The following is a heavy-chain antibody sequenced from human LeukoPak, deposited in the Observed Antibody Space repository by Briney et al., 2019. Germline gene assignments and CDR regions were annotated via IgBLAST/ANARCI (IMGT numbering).Heavy chain of an antibody. CDR2: IYYSGNM. CDR3: ARQSDYVNGLIDY. CDR1: GGSISSSSHY. Sequence: SETLSLTCTVSGGSISSSSHYWGWIRQPPGKGLEWIGSIYYSGNMYYNPSLKSRVTISVDTSKNQFSLKLSSVTAADTAVYYCARQSDYVNGLIDYWGQGTLVTVSS. V-gene: IGHV4-39*01. D-gene: IGHD4-17*01. J-gene: IGHJ4*02.